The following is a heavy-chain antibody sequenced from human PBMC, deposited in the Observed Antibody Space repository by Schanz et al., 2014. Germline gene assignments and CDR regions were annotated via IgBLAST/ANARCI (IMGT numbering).Heavy chain of an antibody. V-gene: IGHV1-18*01. D-gene: IGHD3-9*01. CDR1: GYTFTSYG. Sequence: QVQLVQSGAEVKKPGASVKVSCKASGYTFTSYGISWVRQAPGQGLEWMGWISAYNGNTKYPQKLQGRVTMTTDTSTSTADMALTDLRSDDTAVYYCARDAADFYDILTEEDYWGQGTLVTVSS. CDR2: ISAYNGNT. J-gene: IGHJ4*02. CDR3: ARDAADFYDILTEEDY.